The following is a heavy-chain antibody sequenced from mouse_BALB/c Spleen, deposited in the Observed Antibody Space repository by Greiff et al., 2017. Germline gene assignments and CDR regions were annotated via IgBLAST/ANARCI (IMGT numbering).Heavy chain of an antibody. D-gene: IGHD1-1*01. Sequence: EVKLVESGAELVRSGASVKLSCTASGFNIKDYYMHWVKQRPEQGLEWIGWIDPENGDTEYAPKFQGKATMTADTSSNTAYLQLSSLTSEDTAVYYCNALTTVVATYYFDYWGQGTTLTVSS. CDR1: GFNIKDYY. J-gene: IGHJ2*01. CDR2: IDPENGDT. CDR3: NALTTVVATYYFDY. V-gene: IGHV14-4*02.